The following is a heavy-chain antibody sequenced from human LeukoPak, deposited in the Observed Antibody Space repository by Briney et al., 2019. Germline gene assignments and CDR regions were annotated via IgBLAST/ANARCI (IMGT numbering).Heavy chain of an antibody. CDR2: ISSDGANR. J-gene: IGHJ4*02. D-gene: IGHD4-23*01. CDR1: GFTFSTYG. CDR3: AKPVGGYYFDY. V-gene: IGHV3-30*18. Sequence: GGSLTLSCAASGFTFSTYGMHWVRQAPGKGLEWVAIISSDGANRNYADSVKGRFTISRDNSRNTLYLQMDSLSTEDTAVYYCAKPVGGYYFDYWGQGTLVTVSS.